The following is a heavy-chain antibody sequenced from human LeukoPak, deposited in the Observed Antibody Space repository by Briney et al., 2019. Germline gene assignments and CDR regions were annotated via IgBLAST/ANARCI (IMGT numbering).Heavy chain of an antibody. CDR3: ARGSIAAAIYYYYGMDV. J-gene: IGHJ6*02. D-gene: IGHD6-13*01. CDR2: INHSGST. Sequence: SETLSLTCAVYGGSFSGYYWSWVRQPPGKGLEWIGEINHSGSTNYNPSLKSRVTISVDTSKNQFSLKLSSVTAADTAVSYCARGSIAAAIYYYYGMDVWGQGTTVTVSS. CDR1: GGSFSGYY. V-gene: IGHV4-34*01.